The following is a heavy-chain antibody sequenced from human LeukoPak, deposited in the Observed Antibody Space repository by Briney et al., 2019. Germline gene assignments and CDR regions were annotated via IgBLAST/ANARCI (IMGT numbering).Heavy chain of an antibody. J-gene: IGHJ4*02. D-gene: IGHD5-24*01. CDR2: ISSSSSYI. Sequence: PGGSLRLSCAASGFTFSGYSMNWVRQAPGKWLEWVSSISSSSSYIYYADSVKGRFTISRDNAKNSLYLQMNSLRAEDTAVYYCARGGEMATIKGAYYFDYWGQGTLVTVSS. V-gene: IGHV3-21*01. CDR1: GFTFSGYS. CDR3: ARGGEMATIKGAYYFDY.